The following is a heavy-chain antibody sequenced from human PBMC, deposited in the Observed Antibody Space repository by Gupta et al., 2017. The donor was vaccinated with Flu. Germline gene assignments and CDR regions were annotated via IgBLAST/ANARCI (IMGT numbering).Heavy chain of an antibody. CDR2: ISGSGGST. V-gene: IGHV3-23*01. D-gene: IGHD3-22*01. J-gene: IGHJ4*02. CDR1: GFTFSSYA. Sequence: EVQLLESGGGLVQPGGSLRLSCAASGFTFSSYAMSWVRQAPGKGLEWVSAISGSGGSTYYADSVKGRFTISRDNSKNTLYLQMNSLRAEDTAVYYCAKDIRFYYDSSGYYSSPHHYWGQGTLVTVSS. CDR3: AKDIRFYYDSSGYYSSPHHY.